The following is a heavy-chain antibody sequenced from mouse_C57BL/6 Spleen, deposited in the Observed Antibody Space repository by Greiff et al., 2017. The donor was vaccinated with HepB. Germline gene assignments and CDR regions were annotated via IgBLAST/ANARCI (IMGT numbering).Heavy chain of an antibody. V-gene: IGHV1-26*01. CDR3: ARAFYGSSYVRDMDY. CDR1: GYTFTDYY. CDR2: INPNNGGT. J-gene: IGHJ4*01. Sequence: VQLQQSGPELVKPGASVKISCKASGYTFTDYYMNWVKQSHGKSLEWIGDINPNNGGTSYNQKFKGKATLTVDKSSSTAYMELRSLTSEDSAVYYCARAFYGSSYVRDMDYWGQGTSVTVSS. D-gene: IGHD1-1*01.